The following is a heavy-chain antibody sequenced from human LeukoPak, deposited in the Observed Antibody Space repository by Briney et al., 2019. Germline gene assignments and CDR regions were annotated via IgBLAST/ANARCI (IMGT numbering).Heavy chain of an antibody. CDR1: GFTFSSYV. Sequence: PGGSLRLSCAASGFTFSSYVMHWVRQAPDKGLEGVAVIWYDGSNKYYADSVKGRFTISRDNSKNTLYLQMNSLRAEDTAVYYCARGAVAGDYWGQGTLVTVSS. J-gene: IGHJ4*02. CDR2: IWYDGSNK. D-gene: IGHD6-19*01. V-gene: IGHV3-33*08. CDR3: ARGAVAGDY.